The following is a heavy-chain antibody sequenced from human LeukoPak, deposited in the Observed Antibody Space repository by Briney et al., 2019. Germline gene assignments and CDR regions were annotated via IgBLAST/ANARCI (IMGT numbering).Heavy chain of an antibody. D-gene: IGHD3-10*01. CDR2: INHSGST. CDR3: ARSGYYGSGSYYPRNWFDP. Sequence: SETLSLTCAVYGGSFSGYYWSWIRQPPGKGLEWIGEINHSGSTNYNPTLKSRVTISVDTSKNQFSLKLSSVTAADTAVYYCARSGYYGSGSYYPRNWFDPWGQGTLVTVSS. V-gene: IGHV4-34*01. CDR1: GGSFSGYY. J-gene: IGHJ5*02.